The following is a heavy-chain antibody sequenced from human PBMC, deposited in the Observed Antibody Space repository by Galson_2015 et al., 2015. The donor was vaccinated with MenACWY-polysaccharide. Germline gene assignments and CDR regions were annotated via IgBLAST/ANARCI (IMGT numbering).Heavy chain of an antibody. D-gene: IGHD3-10*01. V-gene: IGHV3-74*01. CDR1: GFTFSSYW. CDR2: INSDGSST. J-gene: IGHJ4*02. Sequence: SLRLSCAASGFTFSSYWMHWVRQVPGQGLVWVSRINSDGSSTSYAGSVKGRFTISRDNAKNTLYLQMNSLRAEDTAVYYCARQPTYYGSGWGQGTLVTVSP. CDR3: ARQPTYYGSG.